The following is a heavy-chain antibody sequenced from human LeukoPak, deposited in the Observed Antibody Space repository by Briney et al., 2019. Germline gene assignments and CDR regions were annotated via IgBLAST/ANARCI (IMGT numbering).Heavy chain of an antibody. D-gene: IGHD2-21*01. Sequence: GGSLRLSCAASGFTFSNAWMSWVRQAPGKGLEWVGRINSKTDGGTTDYAAPVKGRFTISRDDSKNTLYLQMNSLKTEDTAVYYCTTDWHIVVVIAPIPDAFDIWGQGTIVTVSS. CDR1: GFTFSNAW. J-gene: IGHJ3*02. CDR3: TTDWHIVVVIAPIPDAFDI. V-gene: IGHV3-15*01. CDR2: INSKTDGGTT.